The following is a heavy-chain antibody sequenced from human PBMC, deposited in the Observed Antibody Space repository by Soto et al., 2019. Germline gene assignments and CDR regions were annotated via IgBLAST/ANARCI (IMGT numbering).Heavy chain of an antibody. CDR1: GFTFSSYS. D-gene: IGHD3-10*01. CDR3: ARDSGIWFGELLGDY. V-gene: IGHV3-48*01. Sequence: EVQLVESGGGLVQPGGSLRLSCAASGFTFSSYSMNWVRQAPGKGLEWVSYISSSTSTMYYADSVKGRFTISRDNAKNSLYLQMNSLRAEDTAVYYCARDSGIWFGELLGDYWGQGTLVTVSS. J-gene: IGHJ4*02. CDR2: ISSSTSTM.